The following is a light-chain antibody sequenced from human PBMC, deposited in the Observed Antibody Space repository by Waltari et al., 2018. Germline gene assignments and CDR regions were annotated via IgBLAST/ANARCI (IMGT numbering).Light chain of an antibody. CDR1: QSVNSY. J-gene: IGKJ2*01. CDR2: GAS. CDR3: QQRSNWYT. Sequence: EIVLTQSPATLSLSPGERATLSFRASQSVNSYLAWYQQKPSQAPRLLIYGASNRATGIPARFSGSGSGTDFTLTISSLAPEDFAVYYCQQRSNWYTFGQGTKLEI. V-gene: IGKV3-11*01.